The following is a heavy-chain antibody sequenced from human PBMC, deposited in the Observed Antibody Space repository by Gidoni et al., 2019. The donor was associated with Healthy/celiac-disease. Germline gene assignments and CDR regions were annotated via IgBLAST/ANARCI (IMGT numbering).Heavy chain of an antibody. Sequence: GSSFSSYAISWVRQAPGQGLEWMGGIIPIFGTANYAQKFQGRVTITADESTSTAYMELSSLRSEDTAVYYCASLMVGATRDHAFDIWGQGTMVTVSS. CDR2: IIPIFGTA. CDR1: GSSFSSYA. D-gene: IGHD1-26*01. J-gene: IGHJ3*02. V-gene: IGHV1-69*01. CDR3: ASLMVGATRDHAFDI.